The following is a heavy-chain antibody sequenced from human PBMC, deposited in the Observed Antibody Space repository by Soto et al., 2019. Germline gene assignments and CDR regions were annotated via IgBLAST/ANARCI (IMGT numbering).Heavy chain of an antibody. CDR2: ISGRGAST. CDR1: GVTFSRYA. Sequence: EVQLLESGGGLVQPGGSLRLSCAASGVTFSRYAMGWVRQAPGKGPEWVSSISGRGASTYYADSVKGRFTISRDNSKNTLYLQMNSLRAEDTAIYYCAKDIRVAIFGTTTVGMCCVDVWGQGTTVTVSS. V-gene: IGHV3-23*01. J-gene: IGHJ6*02. D-gene: IGHD6-13*01. CDR3: AKDIRVAIFGTTTVGMCCVDV.